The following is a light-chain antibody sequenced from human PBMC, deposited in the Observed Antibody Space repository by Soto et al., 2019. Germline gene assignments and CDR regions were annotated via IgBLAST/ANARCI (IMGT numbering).Light chain of an antibody. Sequence: QSALTQPASVSGSPGQSVTISCTGSSGDVGTYDLVSWYQQHPGKAPKILIYEGTKRPSGVSNRFSGSKSGNTASLTISGLQAEDEADYFCCSYAGFSTLVFGGGTKLTVL. CDR3: CSYAGFSTLV. V-gene: IGLV2-23*01. CDR2: EGT. J-gene: IGLJ3*02. CDR1: SGDVGTYDL.